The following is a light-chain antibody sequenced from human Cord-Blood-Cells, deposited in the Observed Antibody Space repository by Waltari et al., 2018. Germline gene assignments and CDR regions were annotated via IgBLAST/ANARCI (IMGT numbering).Light chain of an antibody. CDR3: AAWDDSLSGPV. CDR2: RNN. V-gene: IGLV1-47*01. Sequence: QSVLPQPPSASGTPGQRVTIPCSGSSSNIGSHYVYWYQQLPGTAPKLLIYRNNQRPSGVPDRFSGSKSGTSASLAISGLRSEDEADYYCAAWDDSLSGPVFGGGTKLTVL. CDR1: SSNIGSHY. J-gene: IGLJ3*02.